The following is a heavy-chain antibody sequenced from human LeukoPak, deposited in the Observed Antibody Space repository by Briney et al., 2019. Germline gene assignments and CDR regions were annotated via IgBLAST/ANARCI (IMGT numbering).Heavy chain of an antibody. V-gene: IGHV3-7*01. CDR2: IKQDGSEK. CDR1: GVTFSSYW. J-gene: IGHJ4*02. D-gene: IGHD3-10*01. CDR3: ARRIRRYYYGSGSYFPDY. Sequence: GGSLRLSCAASGVTFSSYWRSWVRQAPGKGLEGVANIKQDGSEKYYVDSVKGRFTISRDNAKTSLYLQMNRLRAEETAVSYCARRIRRYYYGSGSYFPDYWGQGNLVTVSS.